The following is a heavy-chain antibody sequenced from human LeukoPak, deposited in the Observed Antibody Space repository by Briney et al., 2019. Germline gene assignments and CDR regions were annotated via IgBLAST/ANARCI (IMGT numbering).Heavy chain of an antibody. V-gene: IGHV4-59*08. D-gene: IGHD5-18*01. Sequence: SETLSLTCTVSGGSISSYYWSWIRQPPGKGLEWIGYIYYSGSTYYNPSLKSRVTISVDTSKNQFSLELSSVTAADTAVYYCARHMGLGYSYGYPYFDYWGQGTLVTVSS. CDR2: IYYSGST. J-gene: IGHJ4*02. CDR1: GGSISSYY. CDR3: ARHMGLGYSYGYPYFDY.